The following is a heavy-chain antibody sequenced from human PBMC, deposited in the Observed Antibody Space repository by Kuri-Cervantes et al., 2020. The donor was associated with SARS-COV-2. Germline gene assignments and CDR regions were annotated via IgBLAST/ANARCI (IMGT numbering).Heavy chain of an antibody. Sequence: GGSLRLSCAASGFTFNNAWMNWVRQAPGKGLEWVGRIKSKTDGGTTDYAAPVKGRFTISRDDSKNTLYLQMNSLKTEDTAVYYCTTDQQWFGESKIYYYGMDVWGQGTTVTVSS. V-gene: IGHV3-15*07. CDR3: TTDQQWFGESKIYYYGMDV. D-gene: IGHD3-10*01. J-gene: IGHJ6*02. CDR1: GFTFNNAW. CDR2: IKSKTDGGTT.